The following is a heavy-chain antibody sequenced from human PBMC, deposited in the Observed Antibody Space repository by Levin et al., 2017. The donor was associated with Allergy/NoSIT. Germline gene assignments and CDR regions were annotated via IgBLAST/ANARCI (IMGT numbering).Heavy chain of an antibody. CDR2: IDTSGTRT. V-gene: IGHV3-23*01. Sequence: GGSLRLSCAASGFTFSSYAMSWVRQAPGKGLDWVSGIDTSGTRTYYADSVKGRFTISRDNSKNTLYLQMNSLRAEDTAVYYCAKDRILTVWDNWFDPWGQGTLVTVSS. CDR1: GFTFSSYA. J-gene: IGHJ5*02. D-gene: IGHD3-9*01. CDR3: AKDRILTVWDNWFDP.